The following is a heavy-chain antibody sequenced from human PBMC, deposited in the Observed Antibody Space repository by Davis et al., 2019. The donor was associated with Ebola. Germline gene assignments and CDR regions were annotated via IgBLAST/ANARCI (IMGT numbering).Heavy chain of an antibody. V-gene: IGHV1-18*01. CDR3: ARDHSSLDY. Sequence: ASVKVSCKASGYTFSNYAFSWVRQAPGQGLEWLGWIGTYNANAHYDQKLQGRITMTTDTSTTTAYMELRSLTSDDTAIYYCARDHSSLDYWGQGTLVTVSS. D-gene: IGHD6-13*01. J-gene: IGHJ4*02. CDR2: IGTYNANA. CDR1: GYTFSNYA.